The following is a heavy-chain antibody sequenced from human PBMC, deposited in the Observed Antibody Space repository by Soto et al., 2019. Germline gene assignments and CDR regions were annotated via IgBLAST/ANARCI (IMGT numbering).Heavy chain of an antibody. D-gene: IGHD3-16*01. Sequence: QVQLMQSGAEVREPGASVKVSCKASGYTFTSYGSNWVRQATGQGLEWMGWMNPINGNTGFAQKFQGRLKRTRNTSISTAYMELRGLTSEDPAVYYFSRGGDLHLGEVCHFWGQGALVTVSS. CDR1: GYTFTSYG. V-gene: IGHV1-8*01. CDR3: SRGGDLHLGEVCHF. J-gene: IGHJ4*02. CDR2: MNPINGNT.